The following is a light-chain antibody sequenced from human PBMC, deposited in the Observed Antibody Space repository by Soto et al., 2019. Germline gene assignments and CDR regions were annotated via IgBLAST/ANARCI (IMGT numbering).Light chain of an antibody. J-gene: IGKJ1*01. V-gene: IGKV3-20*01. CDR3: QQYDSSPWT. CDR2: GAS. CDR1: QSVSRSY. Sequence: EIVLTQSPGTLSLSPGERATLSCRASQSVSRSYLAWYQQKLGQAPRLLIYGASSRATGIPDRFSGSGSGTDFTLTISILAPEDFAVYYCQQYDSSPWTFGQGTKVEIK.